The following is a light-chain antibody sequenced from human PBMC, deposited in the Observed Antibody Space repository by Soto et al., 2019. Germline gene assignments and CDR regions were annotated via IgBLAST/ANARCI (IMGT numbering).Light chain of an antibody. CDR3: CSYAGSRV. J-gene: IGLJ1*01. V-gene: IGLV2-11*01. CDR1: SSDVGGYNY. CDR2: DVS. Sequence: QSVLTQPRSVSRSPGQSVTISCTETSSDVGGYNYVSWYQQHPGKAPKLMIYDVSKRPSGVPDRFSGSKSGNTASLTISGLQAEDEADYYCCSYAGSRVFGTGTKVTVL.